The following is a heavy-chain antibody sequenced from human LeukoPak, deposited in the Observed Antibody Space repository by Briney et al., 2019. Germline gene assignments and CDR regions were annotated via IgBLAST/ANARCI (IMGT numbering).Heavy chain of an antibody. Sequence: SETLSLTCTVSGGSVSSGSYYWSWLRQPPGKGLEWIGYIYYSGSTNYNPSLKSRVTISVDTSKNQFSLKLSSVTAADTAVYYCARDHCSSTSCYAPYYYGMDVWGQRTTVTVSS. CDR3: ARDHCSSTSCYAPYYYGMDV. CDR2: IYYSGST. V-gene: IGHV4-61*01. J-gene: IGHJ6*02. CDR1: GGSVSSGSYY. D-gene: IGHD2-2*01.